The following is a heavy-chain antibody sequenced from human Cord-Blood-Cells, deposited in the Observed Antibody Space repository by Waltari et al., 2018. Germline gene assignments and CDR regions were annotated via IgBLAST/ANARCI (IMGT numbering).Heavy chain of an antibody. V-gene: IGHV1-24*01. CDR3: AILLWGGFH. D-gene: IGHD3-16*01. CDR2: FDPEDGET. J-gene: IGHJ4*02. Sequence: QVQLVQSGAEVQKPGASVKVPCTVSGYTLTEFSIHWVRQAPGKGLEWMGGFDPEDGETIYAQKFQGRVTMTEDTSTDTAYLELSSLRSEDTAVYYCAILLWGGFHWGQGTLVTVSS. CDR1: GYTLTEFS.